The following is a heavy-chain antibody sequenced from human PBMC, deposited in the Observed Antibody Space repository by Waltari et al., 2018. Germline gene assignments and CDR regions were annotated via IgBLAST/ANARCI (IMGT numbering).Heavy chain of an antibody. J-gene: IGHJ5*02. CDR1: GFTFSNYW. CDR2: MNGDGGST. D-gene: IGHD2-2*01. Sequence: QLVESGGGSVQPGGSLRLSCAASGFTFSNYWMHWVRQAPGKGLVGVARMNGDGGSTSYADSVKGRFTISRDNANNRLHLQMNSLRAEDTAVYYCTRTRYCSTTSCQVDWFDPWGQGTLVTVSS. V-gene: IGHV3-74*01. CDR3: TRTRYCSTTSCQVDWFDP.